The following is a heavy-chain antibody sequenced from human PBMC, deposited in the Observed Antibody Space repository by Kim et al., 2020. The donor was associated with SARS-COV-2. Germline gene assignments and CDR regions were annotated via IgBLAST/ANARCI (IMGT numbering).Heavy chain of an antibody. D-gene: IGHD3-3*01. CDR2: K. J-gene: IGHJ4*02. V-gene: IGHV3-33*01. CDR3: ARDQRFLESLDY. Sequence: KYNADAVKGRFTIYRDSSKNTIYLQMNNLRAGDTAVYYCARDQRFLESLDYWGQGTLVTVSS.